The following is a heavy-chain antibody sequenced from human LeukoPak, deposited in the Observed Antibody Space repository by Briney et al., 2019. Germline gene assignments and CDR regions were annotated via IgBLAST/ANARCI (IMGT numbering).Heavy chain of an antibody. Sequence: GGSLRLSCSASGITFSSYEMSWVRQAPGEGLEWLSSISSGGYTIDYADSVKGRFTISRDNAKNSLYLQMNSLRDEDTAVYYCTRVVFTGYESDYWGQGTRVTVSS. V-gene: IGHV3-48*03. CDR2: ISSGGYTI. D-gene: IGHD5-12*01. CDR1: GITFSSYE. CDR3: TRVVFTGYESDY. J-gene: IGHJ4*02.